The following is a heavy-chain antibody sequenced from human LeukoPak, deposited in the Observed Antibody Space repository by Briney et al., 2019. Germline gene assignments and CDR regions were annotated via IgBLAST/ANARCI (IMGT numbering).Heavy chain of an antibody. CDR3: ARDHDYGGNSASGY. CDR2: ISSNGGST. J-gene: IGHJ4*02. V-gene: IGHV3-64*01. CDR1: GYTFSSYA. D-gene: IGHD4-23*01. Sequence: SCKASGYTFSSYAMHWVRQAPGKGLEYVSAISSNGGSTYYANSVKGRFTISRDNSKNTLYLQMGSLRAEDMAVYYCARDHDYGGNSASGYWGQGTLVTVSS.